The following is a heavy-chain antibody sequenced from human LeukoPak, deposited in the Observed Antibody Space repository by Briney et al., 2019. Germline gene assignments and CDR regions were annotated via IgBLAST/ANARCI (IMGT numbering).Heavy chain of an antibody. Sequence: GESLKISCKGSGYSFTSYWIGWVRQMPGKGLEWMGIIYPGDSDTRYSPSFQGQATISADKSISTAYLQWSSLKASDTAVYYCARYLWVPAAMPENYFDYWGQGTLVTVSS. CDR1: GYSFTSYW. CDR3: ARYLWVPAAMPENYFDY. CDR2: IYPGDSDT. J-gene: IGHJ4*02. V-gene: IGHV5-51*01. D-gene: IGHD2-2*01.